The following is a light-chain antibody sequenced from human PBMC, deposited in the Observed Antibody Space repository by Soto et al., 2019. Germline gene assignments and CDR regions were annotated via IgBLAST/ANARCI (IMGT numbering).Light chain of an antibody. CDR2: GAS. Sequence: EIVTTQCPASLSVSPGERAARSCRASQSVSSNLAWYQQKPGQAPRLLIYGASTRATGIPARFSGSGSGTEFTLTISSLQSEDFAVYYCQQYNNWPRTFGQGTKVDIK. CDR1: QSVSSN. J-gene: IGKJ1*01. V-gene: IGKV3-15*01. CDR3: QQYNNWPRT.